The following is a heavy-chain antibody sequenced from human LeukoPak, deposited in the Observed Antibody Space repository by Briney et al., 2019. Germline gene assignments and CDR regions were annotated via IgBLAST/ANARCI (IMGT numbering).Heavy chain of an antibody. J-gene: IGHJ5*02. D-gene: IGHD6-19*01. V-gene: IGHV4-59*08. CDR2: IYYSGGT. Sequence: SETLSLTCTVPGGSISSYYWSWIRQPPGKGLEWIGYIYYSGGTNYNPSLKSRVTISVDTSKNQFSLKLSSVTAADTAVYYCASSSIAVAGTWFDPWGQGTLVTVSS. CDR3: ASSSIAVAGTWFDP. CDR1: GGSISSYY.